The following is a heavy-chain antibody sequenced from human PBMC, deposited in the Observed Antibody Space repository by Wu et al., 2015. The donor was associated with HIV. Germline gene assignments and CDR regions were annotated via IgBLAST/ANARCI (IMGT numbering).Heavy chain of an antibody. D-gene: IGHD5-12*01. CDR3: AREIVATTFYYYGMDV. CDR1: GGTFSSYA. CDR2: IIPIFGTA. Sequence: QVQLVQSGAEVKKPGSSVKVSCKASGGTFSSYAISWVRQAPGQGLEWMGRIIPIFGTANYAQKFQGRVTITADESTSTAYMELSSLRSEDAAVYYCAREIVATTFYYYGMDVWGQGTTVTVSS. V-gene: IGHV1-69*13. J-gene: IGHJ6*02.